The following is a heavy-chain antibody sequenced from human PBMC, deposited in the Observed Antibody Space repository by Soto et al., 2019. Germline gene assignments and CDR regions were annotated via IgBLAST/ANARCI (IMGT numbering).Heavy chain of an antibody. CDR2: ISGSGGST. CDR3: ARVWYYDSSGYPDY. J-gene: IGHJ4*02. D-gene: IGHD3-22*01. CDR1: GFTFSSYA. Sequence: GGSLRLSCAASGFTFSSYAMSWVRQAPGKGLEWVSAISGSGGSTYYADSVKGRFTISRDNSKNTLYLQMNSLRAEDTAVYYCARVWYYDSSGYPDYWGQGTLVTVSS. V-gene: IGHV3-23*01.